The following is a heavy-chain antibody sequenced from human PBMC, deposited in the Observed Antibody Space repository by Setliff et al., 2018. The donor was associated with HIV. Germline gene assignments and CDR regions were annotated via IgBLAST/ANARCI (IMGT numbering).Heavy chain of an antibody. V-gene: IGHV1-8*02. CDR2: MNPNSGNT. CDR1: GYTFSSYD. D-gene: IGHD3-22*01. J-gene: IGHJ6*03. Sequence: ASVKVSCKASGYTFSSYDINWVRQATGQGLEWMGWMNPNSGNTGYAQKFQGRVTMTSDTPISTAYMELNNLKFEDTAVYYCARARRDSYDRGRRNHYYIDVWGKGTTVTVSS. CDR3: ARARRDSYDRGRRNHYYIDV.